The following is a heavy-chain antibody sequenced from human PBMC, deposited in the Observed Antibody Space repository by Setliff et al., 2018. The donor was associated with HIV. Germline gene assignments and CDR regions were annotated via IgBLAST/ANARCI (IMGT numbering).Heavy chain of an antibody. CDR2: LNTETGNS. D-gene: IGHD1-26*01. J-gene: IGHJ4*02. CDR1: GYTLTTYG. Sequence: ASVKVSCKSSGYTLTTYGISWVRQAPGQGLQWMGWLNTETGNSMYAQGFTGRFVFSLDTSVSTAFLQINSLKAEDTAMYYRARVGSYWSTFDHWGQGALVTVSS. V-gene: IGHV7-4-1*02. CDR3: ARVGSYWSTFDH.